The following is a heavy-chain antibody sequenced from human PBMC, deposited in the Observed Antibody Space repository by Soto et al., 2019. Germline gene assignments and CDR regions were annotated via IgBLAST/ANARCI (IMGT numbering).Heavy chain of an antibody. D-gene: IGHD1-26*01. CDR3: VRLIGNSWLDF. J-gene: IGHJ5*01. Sequence: SQTLSLTCAISGDNVPSSRVTWNWIRQSPSRGLEWLGRTYYRSKWYNDYAESVKSRITINPDTSKNQFSLHLNSVTPEDTAVYYCVRLIGNSWLDFWGQGTLVTVSS. V-gene: IGHV6-1*01. CDR2: TYYRSKWYN. CDR1: GDNVPSSRVT.